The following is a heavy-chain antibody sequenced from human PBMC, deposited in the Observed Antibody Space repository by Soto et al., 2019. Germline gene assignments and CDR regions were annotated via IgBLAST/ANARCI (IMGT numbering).Heavy chain of an antibody. J-gene: IGHJ2*01. V-gene: IGHV5-51*01. Sequence: GESLKISCKASGYNFISYWIGWARQMPGRDLEWVAMIFPGDSDTTYSPSFQGRVSVSVDKSSTTAYLHWSGLTASDSGTYSCARQITGNEISTGSRYRYFDLWGRGTRVTVSS. CDR1: GYNFISYW. CDR2: IFPGDSDT. CDR3: ARQITGNEISTGSRYRYFDL. D-gene: IGHD1-1*01.